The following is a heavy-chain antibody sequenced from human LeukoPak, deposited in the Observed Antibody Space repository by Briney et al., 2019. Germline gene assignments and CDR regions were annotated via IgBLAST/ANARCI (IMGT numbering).Heavy chain of an antibody. CDR1: GYTFTSYG. Sequence: ASVKVSCKASGYTFTSYGISWVRQAPGQGLEWMGWINTNTGNPTYAQGFTGRFVFSLDTSVSTTYLQISSLKAEDTAVYYCARAEGLLRNDYWGQGTLVTVSS. CDR3: ARAEGLLRNDY. V-gene: IGHV7-4-1*02. J-gene: IGHJ4*02. CDR2: INTNTGNP.